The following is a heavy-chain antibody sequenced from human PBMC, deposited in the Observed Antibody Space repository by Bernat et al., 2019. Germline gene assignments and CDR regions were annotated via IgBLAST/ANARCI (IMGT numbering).Heavy chain of an antibody. CDR2: ISSSSSYI. J-gene: IGHJ3*02. V-gene: IGHV3-21*01. CDR3: ARDQYDDYGGGSEADAFDI. CDR1: GFTFSSYS. D-gene: IGHD4-17*01. Sequence: EVQLVESGGGLVKPGGSLRLSCAASGFTFSSYSMNWFRQAPGKWLEWVSSISSSSSYIYYEDSVKGRLTISRDNAKNSMYLQMNSLRAEETAVYYCARDQYDDYGGGSEADAFDIWGQGTMVTVSS.